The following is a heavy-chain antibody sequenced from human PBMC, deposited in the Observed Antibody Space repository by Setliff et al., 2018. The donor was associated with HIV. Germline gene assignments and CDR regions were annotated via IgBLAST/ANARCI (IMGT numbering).Heavy chain of an antibody. V-gene: IGHV4-38-2*01. D-gene: IGHD3-16*01. Sequence: LSLTCVVSGYFVAGGYYWGWIRQPPGKGLEWIGSIWHSVNTYYNPSLRSRVSLSVDTSKNQFSLRLSSVTASDTAVYYCARMVSDYIGHSDYWGQGTLVTVSS. CDR1: GYFVAGGYY. J-gene: IGHJ4*02. CDR3: ARMVSDYIGHSDY. CDR2: IWHSVNT.